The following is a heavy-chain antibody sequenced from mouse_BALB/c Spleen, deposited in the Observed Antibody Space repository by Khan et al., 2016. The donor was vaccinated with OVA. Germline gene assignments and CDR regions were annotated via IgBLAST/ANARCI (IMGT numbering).Heavy chain of an antibody. CDR1: GYTFTDFT. V-gene: IGHV1S137*01. CDR3: TRGGGGNRFAY. CDR2: ISTYYGHA. Sequence: QVQLQQSGAEVVRPGVSVKVSCKGSGYTFTDFTLHWVKQSHAMSLEWIGVISTYYGHATYNQKFKDKATMTVDKSSSTAYMELARLTSEDSASYYCTRGGGGNRFAYWGQGTLVTVSA. J-gene: IGHJ3*01.